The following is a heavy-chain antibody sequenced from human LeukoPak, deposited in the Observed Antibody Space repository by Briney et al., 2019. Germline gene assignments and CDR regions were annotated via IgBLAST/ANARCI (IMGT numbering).Heavy chain of an antibody. CDR1: GFTFSNSA. V-gene: IGHV3-23*01. J-gene: IGHJ4*01. CDR2: LSGSGITT. Sequence: GRSLRLSCAASGFTFSNSAMSWVRQAPGKGLEWVSTLSGSGITTYYADSVKGRFTISRDNSKNTLYLQMNSLRAEDTAVYYCAKGIYSSGWSYFDYWATEPWSPSPQ. D-gene: IGHD6-19*01. CDR3: AKGIYSSGWSYFDY.